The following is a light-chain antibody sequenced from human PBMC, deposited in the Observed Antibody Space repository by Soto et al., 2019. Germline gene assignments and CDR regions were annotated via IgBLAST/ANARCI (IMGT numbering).Light chain of an antibody. V-gene: IGKV3-20*01. J-gene: IGKJ1*01. Sequence: EIVLTQSPGTLSLSPGERATLSCRASQSVSSSYLAWYQQKPGQAPRLLIYGASSRATGIPDRFSGSGSGTDFTLTISRLEPEDFAMYYCQHYNSYSEAFGQGTKVELK. CDR2: GAS. CDR3: QHYNSYSEA. CDR1: QSVSSSY.